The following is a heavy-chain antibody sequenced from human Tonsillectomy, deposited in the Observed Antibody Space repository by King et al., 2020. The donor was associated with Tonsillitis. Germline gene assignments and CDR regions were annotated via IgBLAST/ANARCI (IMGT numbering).Heavy chain of an antibody. D-gene: IGHD3-10*01. V-gene: IGHV3-30-3*01. CDR1: GFTFSSYA. CDR3: ARDLFGPGSYSHGYFDL. Sequence: QLVQSGGGVVQPGKSLRLSCAASGFTFSSYAMHWVRQAPGKGLEWVAVISYDGNNKYSPDSVKGRFTISRDDSKNTLYLQMSSLRVEDTAVYYCARDLFGPGSYSHGYFDLWGRGTLVTVSS. J-gene: IGHJ2*01. CDR2: ISYDGNNK.